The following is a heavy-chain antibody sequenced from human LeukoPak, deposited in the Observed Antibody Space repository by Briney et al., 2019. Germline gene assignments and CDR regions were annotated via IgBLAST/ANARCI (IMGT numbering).Heavy chain of an antibody. CDR2: IYSGGNT. CDR1: GFTVSNNY. Sequence: GGSLRLSCAASGFTVSNNYMTWVRQAPGKGLEWVSVIYSGGNTYYADSVKGRFTISRDNSENTLYLQMNSLRAEDTAVYYCARDAPSNAATWGQGTLVTVSS. J-gene: IGHJ5*02. V-gene: IGHV3-53*01. CDR3: ARDAPSNAAT. D-gene: IGHD4-11*01.